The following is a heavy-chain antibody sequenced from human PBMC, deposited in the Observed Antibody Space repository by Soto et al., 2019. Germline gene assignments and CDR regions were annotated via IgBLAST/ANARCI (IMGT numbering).Heavy chain of an antibody. CDR1: GYTFTSYG. CDR2: ISAYNGNT. J-gene: IGHJ4*02. D-gene: IGHD3-22*01. CDR3: ARAVGRHYYDSSGYYYYFDY. V-gene: IGHV1-18*01. Sequence: ASVKVSCKASGYTFTSYGISWVRQAPGQGLEWLGWISAYNGNTNYAQKLQGRVTMSTDTSTSTAYMELRSLRSDDTAVYYCARAVGRHYYDSSGYYYYFDYWGQGTLVTVSS.